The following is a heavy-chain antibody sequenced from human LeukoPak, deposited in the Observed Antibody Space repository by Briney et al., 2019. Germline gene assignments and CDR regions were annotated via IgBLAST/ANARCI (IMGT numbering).Heavy chain of an antibody. J-gene: IGHJ4*02. CDR2: ISGSGGST. Sequence: PSETLSLTCTVSGGSISSYYWSWVRQAPGKGLEWVSAISGSGGSTYYADSVKGRFTISRDNSKNTLYLQMNSLRAEDTAIYYCARRERLGDSLCFDYWGQGTLVTVSS. CDR1: GGSISSYY. V-gene: IGHV3-23*01. CDR3: ARRERLGDSLCFDY. D-gene: IGHD3-16*01.